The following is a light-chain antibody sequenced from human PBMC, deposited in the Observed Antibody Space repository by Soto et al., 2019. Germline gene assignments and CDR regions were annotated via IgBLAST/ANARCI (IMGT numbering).Light chain of an antibody. CDR3: SSYTSSSTLPYV. V-gene: IGLV2-14*01. CDR2: DVS. J-gene: IGLJ1*01. CDR1: SSDVGGYNY. Sequence: QSVLTQPASVSGSPGQSITISCTGTSSDVGGYNYVSWYQQHPGKAPKLMIYDVSNRPSGVSNRFSGSKSGNTASLTISGLQAEDEADYYCSSYTSSSTLPYVFGTGTKLTVL.